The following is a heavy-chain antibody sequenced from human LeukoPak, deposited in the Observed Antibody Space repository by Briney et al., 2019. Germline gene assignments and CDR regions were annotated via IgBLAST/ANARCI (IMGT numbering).Heavy chain of an antibody. D-gene: IGHD3-16*02. CDR1: GGPFSAYS. CDR2: VNLQGGT. J-gene: IGHJ4*02. CDR3: GREGGSYRPLDY. Sequence: SETLSLTCAVYGGPFSAYSWHWIRQPPGKGLEWIGEVNLQGGTNYNPSLLRRVAISVDTSANHVSLQMTSVTAADTAVYYCGREGGSYRPLDYSGQGTLITVSS. V-gene: IGHV4-34*01.